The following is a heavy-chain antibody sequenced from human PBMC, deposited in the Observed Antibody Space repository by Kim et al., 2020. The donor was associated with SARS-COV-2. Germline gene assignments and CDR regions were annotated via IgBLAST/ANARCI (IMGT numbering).Heavy chain of an antibody. CDR1: GGSFSGYY. V-gene: IGHV4-34*01. D-gene: IGHD3-3*01. J-gene: IGHJ6*02. Sequence: SETLSLTCAVYGGSFSGYYWSWIRQPPGKGLEWIGEINHSGSTNYNPSLKSRVTISVDTSKNQFSLKLSSVTAADTAVYYCARGLPGSMFWSGHSYGMDVWGQGTTVTVSS. CDR3: ARGLPGSMFWSGHSYGMDV. CDR2: INHSGST.